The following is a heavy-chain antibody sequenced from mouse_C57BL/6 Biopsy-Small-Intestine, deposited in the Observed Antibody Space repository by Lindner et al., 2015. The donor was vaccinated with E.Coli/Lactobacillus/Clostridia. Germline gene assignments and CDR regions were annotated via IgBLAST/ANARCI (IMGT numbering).Heavy chain of an antibody. CDR1: GYTFTNFD. D-gene: IGHD2-3*01. J-gene: IGHJ4*01. CDR3: ARRLKMGGGFYYGLDV. V-gene: IGHV1-84*02. CDR2: MNPNSGNT. Sequence: SVKVSCKASGYTFTNFDITWVRQATGRGLEWMGWMNPNSGNTGYAQKFQGRVTFTRNTSISTAYMELSSLRSEDTAVYYCARRLKMGGGFYYGLDVWGQGTLVTVSS.